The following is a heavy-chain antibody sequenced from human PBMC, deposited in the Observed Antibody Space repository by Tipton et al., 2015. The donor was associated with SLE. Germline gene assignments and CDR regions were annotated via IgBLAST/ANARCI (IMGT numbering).Heavy chain of an antibody. V-gene: IGHV3-33*01. CDR1: GFTFSSYG. J-gene: IGHJ4*02. D-gene: IGHD3-16*01. Sequence: SLRLSCAASGFTFSSYGMHWVRQAPGKGLEWVAVIWYDGSNKYYADSVKGRFTISRDNSKNTLYLQMNSLRAEDTAVYYCARSPTPRYLRDYWGQGTLVTVSS. CDR3: ARSPTPRYLRDY. CDR2: IWYDGSNK.